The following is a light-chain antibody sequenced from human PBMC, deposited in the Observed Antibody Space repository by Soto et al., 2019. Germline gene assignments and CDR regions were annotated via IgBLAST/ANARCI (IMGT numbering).Light chain of an antibody. Sequence: QSALTQPASVSGSPGQSITISCTGTSSDVGGYNHVSWYQQHPGKAPKLMIYDVSYRPSGVSNRFSGSKSGHTASLTISGLQAEDEADYYCSSYTSNITEVFGTAIKLTVL. CDR2: DVS. CDR1: SSDVGGYNH. CDR3: SSYTSNITEV. J-gene: IGLJ1*01. V-gene: IGLV2-14*03.